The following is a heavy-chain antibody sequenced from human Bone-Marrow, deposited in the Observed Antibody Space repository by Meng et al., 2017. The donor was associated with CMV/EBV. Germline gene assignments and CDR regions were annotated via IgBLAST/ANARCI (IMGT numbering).Heavy chain of an antibody. J-gene: IGHJ4*01. CDR2: IRYDGSNK. CDR1: GFTFSSYG. Sequence: GGSLRLSCAASGFTFSSYGMHWVRQAPGKGLEWVAFIRYDGSNKYYADSVKGRFTISRDNSKNTLYLQMNSLRADDTAVYYCAKEDITIFGVAPIDYWGHGTLVTVSS. CDR3: AKEDITIFGVAPIDY. D-gene: IGHD3-3*01. V-gene: IGHV3-30*02.